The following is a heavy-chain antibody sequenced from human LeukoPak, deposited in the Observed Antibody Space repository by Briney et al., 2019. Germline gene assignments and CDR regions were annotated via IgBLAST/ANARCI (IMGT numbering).Heavy chain of an antibody. CDR3: ARDLGGSYNS. D-gene: IGHD3-10*01. V-gene: IGHV3-74*01. Sequence: PGGSLRLSCAASGFTHSLYCMNWLRQAPGKGLVWVSRINTDGSRISYADSVKGRFTISGDNAKNTLYLQMNSLRAEDTAVYYCARDLGGSYNSWGQGTLVTVSS. J-gene: IGHJ4*02. CDR2: INTDGSRI. CDR1: GFTHSLYC.